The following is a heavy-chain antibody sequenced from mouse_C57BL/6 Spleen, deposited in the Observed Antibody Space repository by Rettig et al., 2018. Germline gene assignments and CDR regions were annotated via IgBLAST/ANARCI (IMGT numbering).Heavy chain of an antibody. CDR1: GYTFTDYY. CDR3: ARGGYYDYDWYFDV. CDR2: INPNNGGT. J-gene: IGHJ1*03. V-gene: IGHV1-26*01. D-gene: IGHD2-4*01. Sequence: EVQLQQSGPELVKPGASVKISCKASGYTFTDYYMNWVKQSHGKSLEWIGDINPNNGGTSYNQKFKGKATLTVDKSSRTAYMEFRSLTSEDSAVYYCARGGYYDYDWYFDVWGTGTTVTGAS.